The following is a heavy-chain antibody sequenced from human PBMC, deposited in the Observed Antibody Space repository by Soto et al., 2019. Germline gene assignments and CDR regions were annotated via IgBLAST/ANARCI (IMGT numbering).Heavy chain of an antibody. CDR2: ISGSGGST. Sequence: GGSLRLSCAASGFTFSSYAMSWVRQAPGKGLEWVSAISGSGGSTYYADSVKGRFTISRDNSKNTLYLQMNSLRAEDTAVYYCAKGHMGGGSSWYHNYYYMDVWGKGTTVTVSS. CDR1: GFTFSSYA. CDR3: AKGHMGGGSSWYHNYYYMDV. J-gene: IGHJ6*03. V-gene: IGHV3-23*01. D-gene: IGHD6-13*01.